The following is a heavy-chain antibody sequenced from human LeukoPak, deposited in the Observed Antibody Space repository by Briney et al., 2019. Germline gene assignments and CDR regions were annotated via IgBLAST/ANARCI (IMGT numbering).Heavy chain of an antibody. Sequence: SQTLSLTCTVSGGSISSGGYYWSWIRQPPGKGLEWIGYIYYSGSTNYNPSLKSRVTISSDTSKNQFSLKLSSLTAADTAVYYCARGFSPSAFDIWGQGTMVTVSS. V-gene: IGHV4-61*08. D-gene: IGHD2/OR15-2a*01. CDR3: ARGFSPSAFDI. CDR1: GGSISSGGYY. CDR2: IYYSGST. J-gene: IGHJ3*02.